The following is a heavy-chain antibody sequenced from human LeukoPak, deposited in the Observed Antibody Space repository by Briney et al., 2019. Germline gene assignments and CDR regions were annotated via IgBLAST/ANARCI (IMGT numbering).Heavy chain of an antibody. CDR3: ARDRGYTYGHPFDY. CDR2: IWHDGSNK. J-gene: IGHJ4*02. CDR1: GFTFSSYV. V-gene: IGHV3-33*08. D-gene: IGHD5-18*01. Sequence: GGSLRLSCAASGFTFSSYVMHWVRQAPGKGLELVALIWHDGSNKYYADSVKDRFTISRDNSKNTLYLQMNSLRAEDTAVYYCARDRGYTYGHPFDYWGQGTLVTVSS.